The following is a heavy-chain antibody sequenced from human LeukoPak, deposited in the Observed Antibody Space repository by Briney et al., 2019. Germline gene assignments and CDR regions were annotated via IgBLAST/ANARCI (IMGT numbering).Heavy chain of an antibody. Sequence: SETLSLTCTVSGGSFSSYYWSWIRQPPGKGLEWIGYIYNSGSTNYNPSLKSRVTISVDASKNQFSLNLSSVTAADTAVYYCARLSYGSGSHYNFYFDFWGQGTLVTVSA. CDR1: GGSFSSYY. CDR2: IYNSGST. V-gene: IGHV4-4*08. CDR3: ARLSYGSGSHYNFYFDF. J-gene: IGHJ4*02. D-gene: IGHD3-10*01.